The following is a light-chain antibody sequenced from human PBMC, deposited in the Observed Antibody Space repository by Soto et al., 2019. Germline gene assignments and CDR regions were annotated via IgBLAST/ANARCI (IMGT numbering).Light chain of an antibody. V-gene: IGKV1-5*01. CDR3: HEDKKYPRAT. CDR2: DAS. J-gene: IGKJ4*02. Sequence: IRMTHSPATLSLSKEDRVTITFRASQSIRRSLAWYQQKPGKAPKLLIFDASTLESGVPSRFSGSGSETEFNLTISSLQPEDFGIYYWHEDKKYPRATFAEGSKVDI. CDR1: QSIRRS.